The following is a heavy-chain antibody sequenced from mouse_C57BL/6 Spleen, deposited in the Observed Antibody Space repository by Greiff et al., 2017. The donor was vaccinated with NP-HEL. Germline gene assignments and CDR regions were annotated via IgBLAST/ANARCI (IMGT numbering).Heavy chain of an antibody. V-gene: IGHV1-15*01. J-gene: IGHJ1*03. CDR1: GYTFTDYE. Sequence: VKLQESGAELVRPGASVTLSCKASGYTFTDYEMHWVKQTPVHGLEWIGAIDPETGGTAYNQKFKGKAILTADKSSSTAYMELRSLTSEDSAVYYCTRGDYGSSYGYFDVWGTGTTVTVSS. CDR2: IDPETGGT. CDR3: TRGDYGSSYGYFDV. D-gene: IGHD1-1*01.